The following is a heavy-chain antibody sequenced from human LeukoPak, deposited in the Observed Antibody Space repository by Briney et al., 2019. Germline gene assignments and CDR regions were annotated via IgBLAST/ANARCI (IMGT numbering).Heavy chain of an antibody. J-gene: IGHJ4*02. D-gene: IGHD6-19*01. CDR3: AKDRTRGSSNFDY. Sequence: GGSLRLSCAASGFTFDDYAMHWVRHAPGKGLEWVSGISWNSGSMGYADSVKGRFTISRDNAKNSLYLQMNSLRAEDTALYYCAKDRTRGSSNFDYWGQGTLVTVSS. CDR2: ISWNSGSM. V-gene: IGHV3-9*01. CDR1: GFTFDDYA.